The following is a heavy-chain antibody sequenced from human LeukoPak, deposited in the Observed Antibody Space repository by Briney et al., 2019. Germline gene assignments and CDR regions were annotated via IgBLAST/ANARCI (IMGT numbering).Heavy chain of an antibody. V-gene: IGHV1-69*02. CDR3: AILREDCSSPSCLDC. Sequence: ASVKVSCKASGGTFISYTISWVRQAPGQGLEGMGRIIPIRGITNYAQKYQGRVTITADKSTSTAYMELSSLRADDTAVYYCAILREDCSSPSCLDCWGQGTLVTVSS. J-gene: IGHJ4*02. CDR2: IIPIRGIT. CDR1: GGTFISYT. D-gene: IGHD2-2*01.